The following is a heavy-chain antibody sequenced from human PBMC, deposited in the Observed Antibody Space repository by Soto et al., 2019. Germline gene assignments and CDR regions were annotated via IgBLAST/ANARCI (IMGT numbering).Heavy chain of an antibody. Sequence: PGGSLRLSCAASGFTFSDYYMSWIRQAPGKGLEWVSYISSSGSTIYYADSVKGRFTISRDNAKNSLYLQMNSLRAEDTAVYYCARALNAVYYYYGMDVWGQGTTVTVSS. J-gene: IGHJ6*02. CDR2: ISSSGSTI. CDR3: ARALNAVYYYYGMDV. V-gene: IGHV3-11*01. CDR1: GFTFSDYY.